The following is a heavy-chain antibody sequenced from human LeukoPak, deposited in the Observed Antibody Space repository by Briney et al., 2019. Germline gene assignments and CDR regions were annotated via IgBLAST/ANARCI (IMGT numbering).Heavy chain of an antibody. V-gene: IGHV3-30*02. CDR2: IRYDGSNK. CDR3: AKDSYGSGSYYTYDY. CDR1: GFTVSSNY. Sequence: GGSLRLSCAASGFTVSSNYMSWVRQAPGKGLEWVAFIRYDGSNKYYADSVKGRFTISRDNSKNTLYLQMNSLRAEDTAVYYCAKDSYGSGSYYTYDYWGQGTLVTVSS. J-gene: IGHJ4*02. D-gene: IGHD3-10*01.